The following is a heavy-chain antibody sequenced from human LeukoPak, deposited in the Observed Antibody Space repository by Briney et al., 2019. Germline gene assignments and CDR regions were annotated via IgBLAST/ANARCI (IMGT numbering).Heavy chain of an antibody. J-gene: IGHJ3*02. CDR1: GFTFSSYA. V-gene: IGHV3-23*01. CDR2: ISGSGGST. CDR3: ARDWSRLPAAFDI. Sequence: SGGSLRLSCAASGFTFSSYAMSWVRQAPGKGLEWVSAISGSGGSTYYADSVKGRFTFSRDNAKNTLYLQMNSLRAEDTAVYYCARDWSRLPAAFDIWGQGTMVTVSS. D-gene: IGHD5-12*01.